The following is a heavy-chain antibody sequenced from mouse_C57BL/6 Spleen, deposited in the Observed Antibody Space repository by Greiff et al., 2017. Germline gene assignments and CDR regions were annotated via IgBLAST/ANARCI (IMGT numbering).Heavy chain of an antibody. CDR1: GFTFSDYG. Sequence: EVKLMESGGGLVQPGGSLKLSCAASGFTFSDYGMAWVRQAPRKGPEWVAFISNLAYSIYYADTVTGRFTISRENAKNTLYLEMSSLRSEDTAMYCCARLIHYGSSWWYFDVWGTGATVTVSS. V-gene: IGHV5-15*01. CDR2: ISNLAYSI. CDR3: ARLIHYGSSWWYFDV. J-gene: IGHJ1*03. D-gene: IGHD1-1*01.